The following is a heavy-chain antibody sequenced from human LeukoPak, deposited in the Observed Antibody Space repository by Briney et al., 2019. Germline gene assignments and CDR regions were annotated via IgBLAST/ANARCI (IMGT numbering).Heavy chain of an antibody. Sequence: PSETLSLTSTVSGGSICTFYWSWIRQPPGTGLECIGRIYTSGTTNYNPSLKSRVTISVDKSKNQFSLKLSSVTAAYTAVYYCARGPTARLLHETNFDIWGQRTMVTVSS. D-gene: IGHD2-15*01. CDR3: ARGPTARLLHETNFDI. CDR1: GGSICTFY. J-gene: IGHJ3*02. CDR2: IYTSGTT. V-gene: IGHV4-4*07.